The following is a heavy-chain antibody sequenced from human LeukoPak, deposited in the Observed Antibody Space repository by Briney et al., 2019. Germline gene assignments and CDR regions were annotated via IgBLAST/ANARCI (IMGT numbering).Heavy chain of an antibody. CDR2: IFYSGST. D-gene: IGHD3-10*01. CDR1: GGSISNDY. J-gene: IGHJ6*02. Sequence: KPSETLSLTCTVSGGSISNDYWSWIRQPPGKGLEWIGYIFYSGSTNYNPSLKSRVTISVDTSKNQFSLKLSSVAAADTAVYYCARVPYAGYYYYGMDVWGQGTTVTVSS. CDR3: ARVPYAGYYYYGMDV. V-gene: IGHV4-59*12.